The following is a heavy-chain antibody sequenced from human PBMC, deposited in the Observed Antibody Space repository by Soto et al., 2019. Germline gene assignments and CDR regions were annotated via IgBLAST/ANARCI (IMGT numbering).Heavy chain of an antibody. J-gene: IGHJ4*02. CDR3: ARGYCSGGRCAAPDF. Sequence: QGQLVQSGAEVKKPGASVRVSCKASGYTFTSYYMHWVRQAPGQGLEWMGVINPSLGSTSYAQKVQGRVTMTRDTSTSTVYMELSSLRSEDTAVYYCARGYCSGGRCAAPDFWGQGTLVTVSS. CDR1: GYTFTSYY. D-gene: IGHD2-15*01. V-gene: IGHV1-46*01. CDR2: INPSLGST.